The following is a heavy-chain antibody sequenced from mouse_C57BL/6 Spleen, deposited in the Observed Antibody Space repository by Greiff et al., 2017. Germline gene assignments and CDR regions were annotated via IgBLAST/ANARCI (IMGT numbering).Heavy chain of an antibody. CDR1: GYTFTDYE. V-gene: IGHV1-15*01. D-gene: IGHD2-2*01. J-gene: IGHJ2*01. Sequence: QVQLKQSGAELVRPGASVTLSCKASGYTFTDYEMHWVKQTPVHGLEWIGAIDPETGGTAYNQKFKGKAILTADKSSSTAYMELRSLTSEDSAVYYCTRYPYGYDEAPYFDYWGQGTTLTVSS. CDR2: IDPETGGT. CDR3: TRYPYGYDEAPYFDY.